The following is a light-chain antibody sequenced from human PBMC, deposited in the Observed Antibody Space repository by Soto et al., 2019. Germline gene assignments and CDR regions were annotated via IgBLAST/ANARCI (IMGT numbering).Light chain of an antibody. CDR2: AAS. V-gene: IGKV1-39*01. CDR3: QQSYTTPRN. Sequence: DIQMTQSPSSLSASVGDRVTITCRTGQSISHYLNWYQQTPGKAPKLLIYAASRLQSGVPSRFSGSGSGTDFSLTISSLQPEDFATYYCQQSYTTPRNFGQATTLEIK. CDR1: QSISHY. J-gene: IGKJ2*01.